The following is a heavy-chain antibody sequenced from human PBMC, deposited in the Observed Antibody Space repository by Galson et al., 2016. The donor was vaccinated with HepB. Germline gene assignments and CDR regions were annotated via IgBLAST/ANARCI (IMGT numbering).Heavy chain of an antibody. J-gene: IGHJ3*01. V-gene: IGHV4-39*02. CDR3: ARSEYFDAFDV. CDR1: GASMSKRTDF. CDR2: LSYSGSK. Sequence: SETLSLTCTVSGASMSKRTDFWGWLRQPPGKGLEWIATLSYSGSKFYSPSLNGRVTISADTANNDFSLHLTSLTEADTAFYFCARSEYFDAFDVWGQGTVVIVSS. D-gene: IGHD2/OR15-2a*01.